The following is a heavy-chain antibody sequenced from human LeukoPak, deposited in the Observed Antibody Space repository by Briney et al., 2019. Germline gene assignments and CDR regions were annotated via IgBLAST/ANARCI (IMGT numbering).Heavy chain of an antibody. V-gene: IGHV4-39*01. Sequence: SETLSLTCTVSGGSISSSSYYWGWIRQPPGKGLEWIGSIYYSGSTYYNPSLKSRVTISVDTSKNQFSLKLSSVTAADTAVYYGARHFIAVAGLDYWGQGTLVTVTS. CDR3: ARHFIAVAGLDY. D-gene: IGHD6-19*01. CDR1: GGSISSSSYY. CDR2: IYYSGST. J-gene: IGHJ4*02.